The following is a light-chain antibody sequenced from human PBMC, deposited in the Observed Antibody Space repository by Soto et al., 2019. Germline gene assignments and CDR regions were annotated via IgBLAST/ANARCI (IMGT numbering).Light chain of an antibody. CDR2: EGS. V-gene: IGLV2-23*01. J-gene: IGLJ1*01. CDR3: CSYAGSRTYV. Sequence: QSALTQPASVSGSPGQSITISCTGTSSVVGSYNLVSWYQQHPGKAPKLMIYEGSKRPSGVSNRFSGSKSGNTASLTISGLQAEDEAEYYCCSYAGSRTYVFGTGTKVTV. CDR1: SSVVGSYNL.